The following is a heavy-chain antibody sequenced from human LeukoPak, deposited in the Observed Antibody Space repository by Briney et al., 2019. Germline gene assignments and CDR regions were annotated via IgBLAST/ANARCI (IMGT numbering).Heavy chain of an antibody. CDR2: IYYSGST. CDR3: ARHVGPGGSFWFDYFDY. Sequence: SETLSLTCTVSGGSISSSSYYWGWIRQPPGKGLEWIGSIYYSGSTYYNPSLKSRVTISVDTSKNQFSLKLSSVTAADTAVYYCARHVGPGGSFWFDYFDYWGQGTLVTVSS. J-gene: IGHJ4*02. D-gene: IGHD3-3*01. CDR1: GGSISSSSYY. V-gene: IGHV4-39*01.